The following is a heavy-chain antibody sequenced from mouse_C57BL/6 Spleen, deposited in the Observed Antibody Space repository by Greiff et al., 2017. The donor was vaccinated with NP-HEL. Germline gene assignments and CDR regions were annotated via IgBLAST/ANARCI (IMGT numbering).Heavy chain of an antibody. Sequence: EVKLMESGGDLVKPGGSLKLSCAASGFTFSSYGMSWVRQTPDKRLEWVATISSGGSYTYYPDSVKGRFTISRDNAKNTLYLQMSSLKSEDTAMYYCARGSNFYFDYWGQGTTLTVSS. CDR2: ISSGGSYT. CDR3: ARGSNFYFDY. J-gene: IGHJ2*01. V-gene: IGHV5-6*01. D-gene: IGHD2-5*01. CDR1: GFTFSSYG.